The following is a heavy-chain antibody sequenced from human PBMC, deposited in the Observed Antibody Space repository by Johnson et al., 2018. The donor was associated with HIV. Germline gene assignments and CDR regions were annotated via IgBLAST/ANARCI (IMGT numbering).Heavy chain of an antibody. Sequence: VQLVESGGGLVKPGGSLRLSCAASGFTFSDYYMHWVRQATGKGLEWVPAISGSGGSTYYADSVKGRFTISRDNSKNTLYLQMNSLRAEDTAVYYCAKDLTIFGVAPNDAFDIWGQGTMVTVSS. CDR2: ISGSGGST. CDR3: AKDLTIFGVAPNDAFDI. V-gene: IGHV3-23*04. CDR1: GFTFSDYY. J-gene: IGHJ3*02. D-gene: IGHD3-3*01.